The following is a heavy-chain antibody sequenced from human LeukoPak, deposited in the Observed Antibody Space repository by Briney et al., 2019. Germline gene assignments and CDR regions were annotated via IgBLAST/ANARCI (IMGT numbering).Heavy chain of an antibody. J-gene: IGHJ3*01. D-gene: IGHD3-10*01. CDR3: ARVTRVAYYSEIGY. CDR1: GYTFSNYY. Sequence: ASVKVSCKASGYTFSNYYLHWVRQAPGQGLEWMGLINPTAGNTYYAQRFQGRVTMTRNTSTSTVYMELSSLRSDDTAVYYCARVTRVAYYSEIGYWGQGTMVTVSS. CDR2: INPTAGNT. V-gene: IGHV1-46*01.